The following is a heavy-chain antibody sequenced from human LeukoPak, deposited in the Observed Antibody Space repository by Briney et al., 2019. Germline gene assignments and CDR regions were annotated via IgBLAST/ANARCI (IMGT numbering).Heavy chain of an antibody. CDR1: GYTFLSYG. CDR2: ISAYNGNT. Sequence: ASVKVSCKASGYTFLSYGINWVRQAPGQGLEWMGWISAYNGNTNYAQKLPGRVTMTTDTSTSTAYMELRSLRSDDTAVYYCARHLSIAENYYYYYYRDVWGKGTTVTVSS. D-gene: IGHD6-6*01. J-gene: IGHJ6*03. CDR3: ARHLSIAENYYYYYYRDV. V-gene: IGHV1-18*01.